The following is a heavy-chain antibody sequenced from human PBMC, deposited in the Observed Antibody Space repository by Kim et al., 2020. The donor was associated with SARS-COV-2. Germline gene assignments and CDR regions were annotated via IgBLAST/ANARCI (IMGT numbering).Heavy chain of an antibody. CDR3: AKELGRFGELASYY. D-gene: IGHD3-10*01. CDR2: ISYDGSNK. V-gene: IGHV3-30*18. Sequence: GGSLRLSCAASGFTFSSYGMHWVRQAPGKGLEWVAVISYDGSNKYYADSVKGRFTISRDNSKNTLYLQMNSLRAEDTAVYYCAKELGRFGELASYYWGQGTLVTVSS. J-gene: IGHJ4*02. CDR1: GFTFSSYG.